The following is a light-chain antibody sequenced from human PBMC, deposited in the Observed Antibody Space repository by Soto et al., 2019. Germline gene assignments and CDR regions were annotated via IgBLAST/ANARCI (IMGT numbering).Light chain of an antibody. V-gene: IGKV1-5*01. CDR3: QQYNSYLLT. J-gene: IGKJ3*01. CDR2: DAF. Sequence: DIQMTQSPSTLSASVGDRVTITCRASQSISRSLAWYQQKAGKAPNLLIYDAFSLESGVPSRFSGSGFWTEFTLTISSLQPDDFATYYCQQYNSYLLTFGPGTTVDIK. CDR1: QSISRS.